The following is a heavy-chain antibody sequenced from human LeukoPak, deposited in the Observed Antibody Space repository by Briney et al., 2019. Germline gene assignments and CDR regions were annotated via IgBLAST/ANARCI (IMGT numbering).Heavy chain of an antibody. V-gene: IGHV1-46*01. Sequence: ASVKVSCKASGYSFTSNYVHWVRQAPGQGLEWMGMIYPRDGSTSYAQKFQGRVTVTRDTSTSTVHMELSGLRSEDTAVYYCARDQEAFDYWGQGTLVTVSS. CDR2: IYPRDGST. CDR1: GYSFTSNY. J-gene: IGHJ4*02. CDR3: ARDQEAFDY.